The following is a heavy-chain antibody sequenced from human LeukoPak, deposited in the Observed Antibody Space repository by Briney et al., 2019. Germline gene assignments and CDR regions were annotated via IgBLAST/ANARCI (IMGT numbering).Heavy chain of an antibody. V-gene: IGHV4-59*01. D-gene: IGHD3-16*02. CDR2: IYYSGST. CDR3: ARAVGATYYDYVWGSYRHNWFDS. J-gene: IGHJ5*01. Sequence: SETLSLTCTVSGGSISSYYWSWIRQPPGKGLEWIGYIYYSGSTNYNPSLKSRVTISVDTSKNQFSLKLSSVTAADTAVYYCARAVGATYYDYVWGSYRHNWFDSWGQGTLVTVSS. CDR1: GGSISSYY.